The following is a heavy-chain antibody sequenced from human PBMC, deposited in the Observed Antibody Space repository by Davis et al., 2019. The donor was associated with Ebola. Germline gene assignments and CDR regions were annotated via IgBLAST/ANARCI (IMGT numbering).Heavy chain of an antibody. V-gene: IGHV7-4-1*02. CDR3: ARDLYYYGSGAAGYYGMEV. J-gene: IGHJ6*02. D-gene: IGHD3-10*01. CDR1: GYTFPSYA. CDR2: INTNTGNP. Sequence: ASVQVSCQASGYTFPSYALIWLRQAPGQGLAWMGWINTNTGNPTYAQGFTGRFVFSLDTSVRTAYLQISSLKAEDTAVYYCARDLYYYGSGAAGYYGMEVWGQGTTVTVSS.